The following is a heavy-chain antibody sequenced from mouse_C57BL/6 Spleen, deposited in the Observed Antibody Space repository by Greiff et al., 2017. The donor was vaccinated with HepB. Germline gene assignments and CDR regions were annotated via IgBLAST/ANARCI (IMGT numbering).Heavy chain of an antibody. CDR1: GFTFSSYA. D-gene: IGHD6-1*01. J-gene: IGHJ4*01. CDR2: ISDGGSYT. V-gene: IGHV5-4*01. CDR3: ARDAGDYAMDY. Sequence: EVQLQESGGGLVKPGGSLKLSCAASGFTFSSYAMSWVRQTPEKRLEWVATISDGGSYTYYPDNVKGRFTISRDNAKNNLYLQMSHLKSEDTAMYYCARDAGDYAMDYWGQGTSVTVSS.